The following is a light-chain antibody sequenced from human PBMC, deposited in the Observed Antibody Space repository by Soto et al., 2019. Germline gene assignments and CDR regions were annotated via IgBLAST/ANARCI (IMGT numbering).Light chain of an antibody. CDR2: AIS. CDR1: QSVTGNY. CDR3: QQHSISPWT. Sequence: EIVLTQSPGTLSLSPGESAALPCRASQSVTGNYLVWYRQKPGQAPRLLMYAISSRAAGIPDRFSGSGSGTDFTLTITRLEPEDSAVYYCQQHSISPWTFGQGTRVEV. J-gene: IGKJ1*01. V-gene: IGKV3-20*01.